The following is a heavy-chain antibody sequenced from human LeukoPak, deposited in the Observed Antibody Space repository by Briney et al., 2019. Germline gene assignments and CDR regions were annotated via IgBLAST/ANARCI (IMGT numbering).Heavy chain of an antibody. D-gene: IGHD3-10*01. CDR1: GFTVSSNY. V-gene: IGHV3-66*01. CDR3: ARAFPYYGSGSYFDY. Sequence: GGSLRLSCAASGFTVSSNYMSWVRQAPGKGLEWVSVIYSGGSTYYADSVKGRFTISRDNSKNTLYLQMNSLRAEDTAVYYCARAFPYYGSGSYFDYWGQGTLVTVSS. J-gene: IGHJ4*02. CDR2: IYSGGST.